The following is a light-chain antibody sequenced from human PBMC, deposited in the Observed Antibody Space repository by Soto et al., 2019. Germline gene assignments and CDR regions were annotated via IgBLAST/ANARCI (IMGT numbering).Light chain of an antibody. CDR3: SSYAGNSRYV. J-gene: IGLJ1*01. CDR1: SSDVGRYNY. V-gene: IGLV2-8*01. Sequence: QSVLTQPRSVSGSPGQSVTISCTGTSSDVGRYNYISWYQQRPGKAPKLIIYEVSKRPSGVPDRLSGFKYGNTASLTVSGLQAEDEADYYCSSYAGNSRYVFGTGTKVTV. CDR2: EVS.